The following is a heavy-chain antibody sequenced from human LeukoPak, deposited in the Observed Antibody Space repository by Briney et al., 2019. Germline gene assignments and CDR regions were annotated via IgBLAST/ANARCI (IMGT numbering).Heavy chain of an antibody. V-gene: IGHV3-23*01. CDR3: TTSASLHDAFDI. CDR1: GFTFSSYG. Sequence: GGSLRLSCTASGFTFSSYGMHWVRQAPGKGLEWVSAISGSGGSTYYADSVKGRFTISRDNSKNTLYLQMNSLRAEDTAVYYCTTSASLHDAFDIWGQGTMVTVSS. CDR2: ISGSGGST. J-gene: IGHJ3*02. D-gene: IGHD2-2*01.